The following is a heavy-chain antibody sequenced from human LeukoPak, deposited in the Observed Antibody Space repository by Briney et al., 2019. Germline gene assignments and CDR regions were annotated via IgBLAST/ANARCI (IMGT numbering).Heavy chain of an antibody. J-gene: IGHJ4*02. CDR3: ARDSSSSNNFDY. CDR1: GFTFSSYA. CDR2: ISYDGSNK. V-gene: IGHV3-30-3*01. D-gene: IGHD6-13*01. Sequence: GGSLRLSCAASGFTFSSYAMHWVRQAPGKGLEWVAAISYDGSNKYYADSVKGRFTISRDNSKNTLYLQMNSLRAEDTAVYYCARDSSSSNNFDYWGQGTPVTVSS.